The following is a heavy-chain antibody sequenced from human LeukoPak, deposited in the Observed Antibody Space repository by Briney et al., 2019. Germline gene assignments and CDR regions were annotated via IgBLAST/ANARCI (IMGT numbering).Heavy chain of an antibody. V-gene: IGHV3-23*01. J-gene: IGHJ4*02. CDR3: AKRSGTSC. D-gene: IGHD1-26*01. CDR1: GFTFSSYS. CDR2: ISDSGTNT. Sequence: GGSLRLSCAASGFTFSSYSMTWVRQAPGKGLEWVSAISDSGTNTYYADSVKGRFTISRDNSKNMLYLQMNSLRVDDTAVYYCAKRSGTSCWGQGTLVTVSS.